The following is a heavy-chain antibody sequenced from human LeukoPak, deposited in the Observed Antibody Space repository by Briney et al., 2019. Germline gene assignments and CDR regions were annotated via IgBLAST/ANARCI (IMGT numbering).Heavy chain of an antibody. J-gene: IGHJ3*02. Sequence: HEASVKVSCKASGYTFTSYDINWVRQATGQGLEWMGWMNPNSGNTGYAQKFQGRVTMTTDTSTSTAYMELRSLRSDDTAVYYCARAKLRFLEWLGDAFDIWGQGTMVTVSS. CDR1: GYTFTSYD. D-gene: IGHD3-3*01. CDR2: MNPNSGNT. CDR3: ARAKLRFLEWLGDAFDI. V-gene: IGHV1-8*02.